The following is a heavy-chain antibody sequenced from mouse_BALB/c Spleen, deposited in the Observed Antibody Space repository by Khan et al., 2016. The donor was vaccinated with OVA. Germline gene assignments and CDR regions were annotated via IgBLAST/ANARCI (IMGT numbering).Heavy chain of an antibody. V-gene: IGHV5-17*02. D-gene: IGHD2-2*01. CDR2: ISSGSSTI. CDR1: GFTFNIFG. J-gene: IGHJ2*01. CDR3: VRWGGYDGGFDY. Sequence: EVELVESGGGLVQPGGSRKLSCAASGFTFNIFGMHWVRQAPEKGLEWVAYISSGSSTIYYADTVKGRFTISRDNHKNTVFLHRTSLRYDDTSMLYSVRWGGYDGGFDYWGQGTTLTVSA.